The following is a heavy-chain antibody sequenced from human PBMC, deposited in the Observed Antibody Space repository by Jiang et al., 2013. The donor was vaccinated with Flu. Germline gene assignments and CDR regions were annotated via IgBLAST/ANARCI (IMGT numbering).Heavy chain of an antibody. CDR3: ARGAIVATITPYSSSSTPGPAVDY. CDR1: GFTFSSYS. CDR2: ISSSSSYI. Sequence: VQLLESGGGLVKPGGSLRLSCAASGFTFSSYSMNWVRQAPGKGLEWVSSISSSSSYIYYADSVKGRFTISRDNAKNSLYLQMNSLRAEDTAVYYCARGAIVATITPYSSSSTPGPAVDYWGQGTLVTVSS. J-gene: IGHJ4*02. V-gene: IGHV3-21*01. D-gene: IGHD5-12*01.